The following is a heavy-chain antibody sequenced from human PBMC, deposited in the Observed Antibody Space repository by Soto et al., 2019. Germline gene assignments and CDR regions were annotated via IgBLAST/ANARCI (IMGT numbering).Heavy chain of an antibody. J-gene: IGHJ4*02. Sequence: QLQLQESGPGLVKPSETLSLTCTVSGGSISSSSYYWGWIRQPPGKGLEWIGSIYYSGSTYYNPSLKSRVTTSVDTSKNQCSLKLSSVTAADTAVYYCARSMTTVVTLDYWGQGTLVTVSS. CDR2: IYYSGST. CDR3: ARSMTTVVTLDY. CDR1: GGSISSSSYY. V-gene: IGHV4-39*01. D-gene: IGHD4-17*01.